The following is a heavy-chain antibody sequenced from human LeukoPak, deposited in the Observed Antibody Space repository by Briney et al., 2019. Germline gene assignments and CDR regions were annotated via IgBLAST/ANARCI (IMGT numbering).Heavy chain of an antibody. CDR1: GYTFTSYY. CDR3: AAQLVRPPFDY. V-gene: IGHV1-46*01. CDR2: INPSGGST. J-gene: IGHJ4*02. Sequence: ASVKVSCKASGYTFTSYYMHWVRQAPGQGLVWMGIINPSGGSTSYAQKFQGRVTMTRDTSTSTVYMELSSLRSEDTAVYYCAAQLVRPPFDYWGQGTLVTVSS. D-gene: IGHD6-13*01.